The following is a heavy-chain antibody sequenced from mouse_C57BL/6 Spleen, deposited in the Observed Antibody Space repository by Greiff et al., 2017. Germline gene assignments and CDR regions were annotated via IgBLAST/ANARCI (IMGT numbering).Heavy chain of an antibody. CDR1: GFTFSDYY. J-gene: IGHJ2*01. D-gene: IGHD2-12*01. CDR3: ARDQVYDYYFDY. CDR2: INYDGSST. V-gene: IGHV5-16*01. Sequence: EVQLVESEGGLVQPGSSMKLSCTASGFTFSDYYMAWVRQVPEKGLEWVANINYDGSSTYYLDSLKSRFIISRDNAKNILYLQMSSLKSEDTATYYCARDQVYDYYFDYWGQGTTPTVSS.